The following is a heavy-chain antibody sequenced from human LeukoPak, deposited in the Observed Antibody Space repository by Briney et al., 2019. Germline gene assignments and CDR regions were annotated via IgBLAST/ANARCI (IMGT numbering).Heavy chain of an antibody. CDR1: GFTLSSYW. CDR2: INSDGSST. V-gene: IGHV3-74*01. CDR3: ARDLTPFDY. Sequence: GGSPRLSCAASGFTLSSYWMHWVRQAPGKGLVWASRINSDGSSTSYADSVKGRFTISRDNAKNTLYLQMNSLRAEDTAVYYCARDLTPFDYWGQGTLVTVPS. J-gene: IGHJ4*02.